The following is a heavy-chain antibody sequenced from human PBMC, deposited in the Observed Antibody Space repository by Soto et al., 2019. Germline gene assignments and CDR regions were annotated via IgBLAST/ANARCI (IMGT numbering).Heavy chain of an antibody. D-gene: IGHD3-10*01. CDR2: IGTAGDT. Sequence: GGSLRLSCAASGFTFSSYDMHWVRQATGKGLGWVSAIGTAGDTYYPGSVKGRFTISRENAKNSLYLQMNSLRAGDTAVYYCARGAYGHLYNWFDPWGQGTLVTVSS. V-gene: IGHV3-13*01. CDR3: ARGAYGHLYNWFDP. CDR1: GFTFSSYD. J-gene: IGHJ5*02.